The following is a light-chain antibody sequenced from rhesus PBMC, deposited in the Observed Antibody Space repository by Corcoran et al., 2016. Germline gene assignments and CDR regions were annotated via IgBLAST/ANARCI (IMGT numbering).Light chain of an antibody. V-gene: IGKV1-66*01. CDR1: QAIIKY. CDR2: YTS. J-gene: IGKJ4*01. CDR3: QQYGNFPPT. Sequence: DIQMTQSPSSLSASVGDRVTFTCLASQAIIKYVSWHQQKPGKAPKPLIFYTSSLETGVPSRFRGSRSGTDYILTLNSLPPEDFATYYWQQYGNFPPTFGCGTKVDLK.